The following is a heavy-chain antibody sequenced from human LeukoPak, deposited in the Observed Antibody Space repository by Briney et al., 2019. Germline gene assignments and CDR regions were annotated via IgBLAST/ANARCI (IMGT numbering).Heavy chain of an antibody. CDR3: ARELGGTKTGGFDI. CDR2: IGAAGAHT. Sequence: GGXLRLSCAASGFRFSYHDMHWVRQAPGKGLEFVSSIGAAGAHTFYADSVKGRLAIYRDNFQSTMYLQMDGLRPEDSAVYYCARELGGTKTGGFDIWGQGTVVTVSS. J-gene: IGHJ3*02. V-gene: IGHV3-64*02. CDR1: GFRFSYHD. D-gene: IGHD1-14*01.